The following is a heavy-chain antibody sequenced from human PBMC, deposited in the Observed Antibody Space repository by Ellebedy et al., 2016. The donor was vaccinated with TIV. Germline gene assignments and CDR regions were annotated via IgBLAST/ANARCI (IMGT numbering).Heavy chain of an antibody. V-gene: IGHV1-3*01. D-gene: IGHD2-8*02. Sequence: AASVKVSCKASGFIFSRYAIHWVRQVPGQRPEWMGWVDGDNVNTKYSQNLQGRVTITRDTSASTVYMELSSLKSEDTAVYYCARDGWETGASKTFDYWGQGTLVTVSS. CDR3: ARDGWETGASKTFDY. CDR1: GFIFSRYA. J-gene: IGHJ4*02. CDR2: VDGDNVNT.